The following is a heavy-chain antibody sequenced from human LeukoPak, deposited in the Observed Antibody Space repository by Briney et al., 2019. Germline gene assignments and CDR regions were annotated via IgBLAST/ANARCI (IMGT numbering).Heavy chain of an antibody. V-gene: IGHV3-7*03. CDR1: GFTFSSYE. CDR2: IKEDGSET. CDR3: SRSLVS. J-gene: IGHJ5*02. Sequence: GGSLRLSCAASGFTFSSYEMNWIRQAPGKGLEWVANIKEDGSETHYVDSVKGRFTISRDNAKNSLYLQMNSLRAEDTAIYYCSRSLVSWGQGTLVTVSS.